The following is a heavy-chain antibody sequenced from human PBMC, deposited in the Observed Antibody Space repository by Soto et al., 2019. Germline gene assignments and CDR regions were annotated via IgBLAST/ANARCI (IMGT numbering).Heavy chain of an antibody. Sequence: SVKVSCKASGYTFTSYGISWVRQAPGQGLEWMGGIIPIFGTANYAQKFQGRVTITADKSTSTAYMELSSLRSEDTAVYYCAWEYYYDSSGPRGGYYFDYWGQGTLVTVSS. CDR3: AWEYYYDSSGPRGGYYFDY. D-gene: IGHD3-22*01. V-gene: IGHV1-69*06. CDR1: GYTFTSYG. CDR2: IIPIFGTA. J-gene: IGHJ4*02.